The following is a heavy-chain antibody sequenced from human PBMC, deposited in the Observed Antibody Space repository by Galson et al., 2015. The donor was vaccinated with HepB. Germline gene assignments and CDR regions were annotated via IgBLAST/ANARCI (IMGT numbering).Heavy chain of an antibody. J-gene: IGHJ4*02. CDR1: GFTFSNAW. D-gene: IGHD1-26*01. CDR2: IKSKTDGGTT. V-gene: IGHV3-15*01. CDR3: TTDRLRIVGATFRVRFDY. Sequence: SLRLSCAASGFTFSNAWMSWVRQAPGKGLEWVGRIKSKTDGGTTDYAAPVKGRFTISRDDSKNTLYLQMNSLKTEDTAVYYCTTDRLRIVGATFRVRFDYWGQGTLVTVSS.